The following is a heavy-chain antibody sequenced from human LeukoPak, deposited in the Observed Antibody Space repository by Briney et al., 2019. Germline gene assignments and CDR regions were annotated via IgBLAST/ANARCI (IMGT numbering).Heavy chain of an antibody. V-gene: IGHV3-53*01. D-gene: IGHD3-16*01. CDR1: GFTVRSNY. Sequence: GGSLRLSCTTSGFTVRSNYMTWVRQAPGKGLEWVSFIYSSGSTSYADSVKHRFTISRDNPSNALYLQMNSLRAEDTAVYYCARDPRRITDAYYSYYMDVWGKGTTVTVSS. CDR2: IYSSGST. CDR3: ARDPRRITDAYYSYYMDV. J-gene: IGHJ6*03.